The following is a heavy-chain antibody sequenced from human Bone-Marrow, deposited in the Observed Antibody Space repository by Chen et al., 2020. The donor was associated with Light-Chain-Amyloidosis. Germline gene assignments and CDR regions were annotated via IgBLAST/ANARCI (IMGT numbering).Heavy chain of an antibody. Sequence: EVQLVESGGGLLQRGGSLRLSCAASGFAFSSYAMSWVRQAPGKGLGWVSTISGSGGCRYYGDSVECRLTISGDNSKNALFLQMNSLRAEDTAVYYWAKDISYDDILPGYPADAFDIWGQGTMVTVSS. CDR2: ISGSGGCR. J-gene: IGHJ3*02. CDR1: GFAFSSYA. V-gene: IGHV3-23*04. D-gene: IGHD3-9*01. CDR3: AKDISYDDILPGYPADAFDI.